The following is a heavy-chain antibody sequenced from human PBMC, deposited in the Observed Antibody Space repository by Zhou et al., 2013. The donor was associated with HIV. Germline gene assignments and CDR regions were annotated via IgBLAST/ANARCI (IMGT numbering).Heavy chain of an antibody. D-gene: IGHD4-17*01. J-gene: IGHJ4*02. Sequence: QVQLVQSGAEIKKPGSSVEVSCKASGGTFSRDTFSWVRQAPGQGLEWMGRIIPFFNTTNYAQDFQGRVTITADESTSTAYMQLNSLTSDDTAMYYCVKMDGDYFDYWGQGTLVTVSS. CDR1: GGTFSRDT. V-gene: IGHV1-69*13. CDR3: VKMDGDYFDY. CDR2: IIPFFNTT.